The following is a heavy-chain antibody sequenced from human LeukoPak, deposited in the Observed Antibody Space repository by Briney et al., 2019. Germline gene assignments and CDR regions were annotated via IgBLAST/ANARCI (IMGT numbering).Heavy chain of an antibody. D-gene: IGHD4-23*01. V-gene: IGHV3-15*01. CDR3: TTATVVTPATS. Sequence: PGGSLRLSCAASGFTFSNAWMSWVRQAPGKGLEWVGRIKSKTDGETTDYAAPVKGRFTISRDDSKTTLYLQMNSLKTEDTAVYYCTTATVVTPATSWGQGTLVTVSS. CDR2: IKSKTDGETT. J-gene: IGHJ5*02. CDR1: GFTFSNAW.